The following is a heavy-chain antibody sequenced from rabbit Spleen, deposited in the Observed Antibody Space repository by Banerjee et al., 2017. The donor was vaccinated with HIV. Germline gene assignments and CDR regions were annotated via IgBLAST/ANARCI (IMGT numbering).Heavy chain of an antibody. CDR2: IDTGSSGFT. V-gene: IGHV1S40*01. Sequence: QSLEESGGDLVKPGASLTLTCTASGVSFTSNYYMCWVRQAPGKGLEWIACIDTGSSGFTYFASWAKGRFTISKTSSTTVTLQVPSLTAADTATYFCARDFGTSFSSYGMDLWGPGTLVTVS. CDR3: ARDFGTSFSSYGMDL. D-gene: IGHD8-1*01. CDR1: GVSFTSNYY. J-gene: IGHJ6*01.